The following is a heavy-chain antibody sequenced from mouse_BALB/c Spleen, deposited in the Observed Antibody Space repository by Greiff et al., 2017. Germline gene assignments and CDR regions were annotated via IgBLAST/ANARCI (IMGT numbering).Heavy chain of an antibody. Sequence: EVQLQESGAELVRSGASVKLSCTASGFNIKDYYMHWVKQRPEQGLEWIGWIDPENGDTEYAPKFQGKATITADTSSNTAYLQLSSLTSEDTAVYYCASLYYRYDGYAMDYWGQGTSVTVSS. J-gene: IGHJ4*01. D-gene: IGHD2-14*01. CDR3: ASLYYRYDGYAMDY. CDR1: GFNIKDYY. CDR2: IDPENGDT. V-gene: IGHV14-4*02.